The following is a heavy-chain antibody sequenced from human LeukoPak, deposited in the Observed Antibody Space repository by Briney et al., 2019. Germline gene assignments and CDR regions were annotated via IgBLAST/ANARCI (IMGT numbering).Heavy chain of an antibody. CDR3: ATNPPGRTYLQD. J-gene: IGHJ1*01. V-gene: IGHV3-20*04. CDR1: GFTFDDYG. CDR2: INWIGDTT. D-gene: IGHD1-1*01. Sequence: AVSLRLSCAASGFTFDDYGMTWVRQVPGKGLEWNAEINWIGDTTRYGDSVKGRFTISRDNAKNSLDLQINSLRVEDTAFYYCATNPPGRTYLQDWGQGTLVTVSS.